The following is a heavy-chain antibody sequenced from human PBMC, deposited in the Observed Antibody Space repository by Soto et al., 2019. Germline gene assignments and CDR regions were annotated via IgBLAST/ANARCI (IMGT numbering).Heavy chain of an antibody. D-gene: IGHD2-21*02. CDR2: IYWDDDK. CDR1: AFSLSTGGVG. Sequence: QITLKESGPTLVKPTQTLTLTCTFSAFSLSTGGVGVGWIRQPPGKALEWLALIYWDDDKRYSPSLRSRLTITKDPSKHHLVLTMTNMDLVDTATYYCIQSRCGGDCLQCVAAYYYYGMDVWGQGTTVTVSS. V-gene: IGHV2-5*02. CDR3: IQSRCGGDCLQCVAAYYYYGMDV. J-gene: IGHJ6*02.